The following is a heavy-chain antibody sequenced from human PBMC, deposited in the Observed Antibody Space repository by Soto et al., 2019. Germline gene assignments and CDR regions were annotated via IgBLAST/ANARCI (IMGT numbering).Heavy chain of an antibody. V-gene: IGHV1-69*02. CDR3: AGGGWPGLGLALWFGY. CDR1: GGTFSSYT. D-gene: IGHD3-10*01. CDR2: IIPILGIA. J-gene: IGHJ4*02. Sequence: QVQLVQSGAEVKKPGSSVKVSCKASGGTFSSYTISWVRQAPGQGLEWMGRIIPILGIANYAQKFQGRVTITAGKSTGTAYMGLGSLGSEDTAVFFWAGGGWPGLGLALWFGYWGQGTLVNGSS.